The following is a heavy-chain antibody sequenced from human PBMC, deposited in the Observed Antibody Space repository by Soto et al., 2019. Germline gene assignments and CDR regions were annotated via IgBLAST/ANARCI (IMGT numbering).Heavy chain of an antibody. CDR3: AISGLHCSSTSCYECGMDE. CDR2: IIPIFGTA. V-gene: IGHV1-69*01. CDR1: GGTFSSYA. Sequence: QVQLVQSGAEVKKPGSSVKVSCKASGGTFSSYAISWVRQAPGRGLEWMGGIIPIFGTANYAQKFQGRVTITADESTSTAYMELSSQGSEDMAVYYCAISGLHCSSTSCYECGMDEWGQGPTVRVSS. D-gene: IGHD2-2*01. J-gene: IGHJ6*01.